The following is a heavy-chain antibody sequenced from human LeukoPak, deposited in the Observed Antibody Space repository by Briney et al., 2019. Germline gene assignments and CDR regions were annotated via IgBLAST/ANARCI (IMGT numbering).Heavy chain of an antibody. V-gene: IGHV3-33*01. CDR1: GFTFSKYA. Sequence: GRSLRLSCAASGFTFSKYAIHWVRQAPGKGLEWVAVIWFDGSEQYYADSVKGRFIISRDNSKSTSNLQLNSLRAEDTAVYYCAREGDSLWWELSPWGQGTLVTVSS. D-gene: IGHD3-16*02. J-gene: IGHJ1*01. CDR2: IWFDGSEQ. CDR3: AREGDSLWWELSP.